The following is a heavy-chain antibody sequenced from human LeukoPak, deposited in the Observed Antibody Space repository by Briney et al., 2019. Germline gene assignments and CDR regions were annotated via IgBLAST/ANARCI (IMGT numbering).Heavy chain of an antibody. CDR2: ISYNGSNK. J-gene: IGHJ4*02. Sequence: PGRSLRLSCAASGFTFSSYGMHWVRQAPGKGLEWVAVISYNGSNKYYADSVKGRFTISRDNSKNTLYLQMNSLRDEDTAVYYCAKDGGSSSWYFDYWGQGTLVTVSS. CDR3: AKDGGSSSWYFDY. CDR1: GFTFSSYG. V-gene: IGHV3-30*18. D-gene: IGHD6-13*01.